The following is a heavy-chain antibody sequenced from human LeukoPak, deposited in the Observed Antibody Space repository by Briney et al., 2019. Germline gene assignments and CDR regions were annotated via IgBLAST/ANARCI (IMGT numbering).Heavy chain of an antibody. D-gene: IGHD6-13*01. V-gene: IGHV3-23*01. CDR3: AKESQYSSSWYNYSPLYYFDY. J-gene: IGHJ4*02. CDR2: ISGSGGST. CDR1: GFTFSSYA. Sequence: PGGSLRLSCAASGFTFSSYAMSWVRQAPGKGLEWVSAISGSGGSTYYADSVKGRFTISRDNSKNTLYLQMNSLRAEDTAVYYCAKESQYSSSWYNYSPLYYFDYWGQGTLVTVSS.